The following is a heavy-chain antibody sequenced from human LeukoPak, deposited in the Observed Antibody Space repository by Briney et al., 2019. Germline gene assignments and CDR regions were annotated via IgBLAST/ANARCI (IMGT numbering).Heavy chain of an antibody. J-gene: IGHJ4*02. Sequence: PSETLSLTCTVSGGSISSSSYYWGWIRQPPGKGLEWIGSIYYSGSTYYNPSLKSRVTISVDTSKNQFSLKLSSVTAADTAVYYCARPWIAAAGTDYWGQGTLVTVSS. CDR1: GGSISSSSYY. CDR2: IYYSGST. V-gene: IGHV4-39*01. D-gene: IGHD6-13*01. CDR3: ARPWIAAAGTDY.